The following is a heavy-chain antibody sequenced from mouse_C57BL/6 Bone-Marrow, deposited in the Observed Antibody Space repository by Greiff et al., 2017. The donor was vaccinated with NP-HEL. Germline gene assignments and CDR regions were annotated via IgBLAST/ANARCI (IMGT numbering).Heavy chain of an antibody. CDR3: ARSITTAHYFDY. CDR2: INPSNGGT. CDR1: GYTFTSYW. J-gene: IGHJ2*01. Sequence: QVQLKQPGTELVKPGASVKLSCKASGYTFTSYWMHWVKQRPGQGLEWIGNINPSNGGTNYNEKFKSKATLTVDKSSSTADMQLSSLTSEDSAVYYCARSITTAHYFDYWGQGTTLTVSS. D-gene: IGHD1-1*01. V-gene: IGHV1-53*01.